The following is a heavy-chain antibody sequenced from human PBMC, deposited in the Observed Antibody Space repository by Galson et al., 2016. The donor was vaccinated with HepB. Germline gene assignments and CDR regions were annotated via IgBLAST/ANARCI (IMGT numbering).Heavy chain of an antibody. CDR2: ISRSSRHI. J-gene: IGHJ5*02. D-gene: IGHD3-10*01. CDR3: AVWFGGRSNS. V-gene: IGHV3-21*04. CDR1: GFTFSSYN. Sequence: SLRLSCAASGFTFSSYNMNWVRQAPGKGLEWVSSISRSSRHIYYADSVKGRFTISRDNAKNSLYLQMNSLEIEDTAVYYCAVWFGGRSNSWGQGTLVTVSS.